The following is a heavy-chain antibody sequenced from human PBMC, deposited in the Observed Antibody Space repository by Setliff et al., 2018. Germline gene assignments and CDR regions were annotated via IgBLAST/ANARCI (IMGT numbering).Heavy chain of an antibody. D-gene: IGHD3-22*01. CDR3: ARGDDFHDGSGYYNP. V-gene: IGHV4-39*07. CDR2: IYYSGST. J-gene: IGHJ5*02. Sequence: SETLSLTCTVSGGSISSSSYYWGWIRQPPGKGLEWIGSIYYSGSTYYNPSLKSRVSISVDTSKNQFSLKLTSVTAADTAVYYCARGDDFHDGSGYYNPWGQGTLVTVSS. CDR1: GGSISSSSYY.